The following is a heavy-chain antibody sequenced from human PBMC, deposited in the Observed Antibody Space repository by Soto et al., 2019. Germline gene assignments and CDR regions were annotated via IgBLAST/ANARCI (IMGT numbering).Heavy chain of an antibody. Sequence: GGSLRLSCAASGFTFSSYGMHWVRQAPGKGLEWVAVIWYDGSNKYYADSVKGRFTISRDNSKNTLYLQMNSLRAEDTAVYYCARPHSNYPTSWFDPWGQGTLVTVSS. V-gene: IGHV3-33*01. J-gene: IGHJ5*02. D-gene: IGHD4-4*01. CDR3: ARPHSNYPTSWFDP. CDR1: GFTFSSYG. CDR2: IWYDGSNK.